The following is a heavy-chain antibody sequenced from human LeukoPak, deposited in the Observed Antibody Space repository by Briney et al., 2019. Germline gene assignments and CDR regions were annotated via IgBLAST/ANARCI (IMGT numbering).Heavy chain of an antibody. CDR1: GYTFTNYG. J-gene: IGHJ4*02. Sequence: ASVKVSCKASGYTFTNYGITWVRQAPGQGLEWMGWISAYNGDTTYAQNLQGRVTMTTDTSTSTAYMELRSLTSGDTAVYYCARGPYCSGGTCYSQFLDYWGQGTLVTVSS. CDR2: ISAYNGDT. CDR3: ARGPYCSGGTCYSQFLDY. D-gene: IGHD2-15*01. V-gene: IGHV1-18*01.